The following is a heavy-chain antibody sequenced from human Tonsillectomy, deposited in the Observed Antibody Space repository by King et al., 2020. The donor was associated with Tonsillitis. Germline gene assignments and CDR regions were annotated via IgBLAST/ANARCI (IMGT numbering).Heavy chain of an antibody. CDR2: IIPDSGAT. J-gene: IGHJ3*01. CDR1: GYIFTGYY. Sequence: QLVQSGAEVKKPGASVKVSCQASGYIFTGYYIHWVRQAPGQGLEWMGWIIPDSGATNYAQKFQGRVTMTRDTSINTADMELRGLSSDDAAVYYCAKANLYGSGKPFDLWGQGTLVTVSS. CDR3: AKANLYGSGKPFDL. D-gene: IGHD3-10*01. V-gene: IGHV1-2*02.